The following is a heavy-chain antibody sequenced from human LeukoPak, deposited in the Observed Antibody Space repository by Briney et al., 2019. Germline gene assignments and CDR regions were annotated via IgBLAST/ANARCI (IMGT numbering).Heavy chain of an antibody. CDR1: GGSISTYY. V-gene: IGHV4-59*01. CDR3: ARENDRYGGIDY. D-gene: IGHD5-18*01. CDR2: VSYSGNS. Sequence: PSETLCLTCIVLGGSISTYYWSWVRQPPGKGLEWIGYVSYSGNSDYNPSLKSRVAISIDTSKNQFSLRLRSVTAADTAVYYCARENDRYGGIDYWGQGTLVTVSS. J-gene: IGHJ4*02.